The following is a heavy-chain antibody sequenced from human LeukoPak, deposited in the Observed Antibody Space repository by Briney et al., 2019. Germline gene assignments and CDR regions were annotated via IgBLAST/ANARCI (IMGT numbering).Heavy chain of an antibody. Sequence: ASVKVSCKASGYTFTSYAMHWVRQAPGQRLEWMGWINVGNGNTKYSQKFQGRVTITRDTSASTAYMELSSLRSEDTAVYYCARERSQWELWLMWGQGTLVTVSS. V-gene: IGHV1-3*01. CDR1: GYTFTSYA. CDR3: ARERSQWELWLM. D-gene: IGHD1-26*01. CDR2: INVGNGNT. J-gene: IGHJ4*02.